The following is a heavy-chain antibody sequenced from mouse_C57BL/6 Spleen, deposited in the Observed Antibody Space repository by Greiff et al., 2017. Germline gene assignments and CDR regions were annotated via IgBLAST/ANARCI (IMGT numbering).Heavy chain of an antibody. Sequence: EVMLVESGGDLVKPGGSLKLSCAASGFTFSSYGMSWVRQTPDKRLEWVATICSGGSYTYYPDSVKGRFTISRDNAKNTLYLKMSSLKSEDTSMYYSAREITTVVGGFAYWGQGTLVTVSS. J-gene: IGHJ3*01. CDR1: GFTFSSYG. CDR3: AREITTVVGGFAY. CDR2: ICSGGSYT. V-gene: IGHV5-6*01. D-gene: IGHD1-1*01.